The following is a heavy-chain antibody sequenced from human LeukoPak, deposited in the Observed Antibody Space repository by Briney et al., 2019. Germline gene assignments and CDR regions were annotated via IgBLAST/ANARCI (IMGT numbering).Heavy chain of an antibody. CDR1: GGSISSSSYY. D-gene: IGHD4-11*01. J-gene: IGHJ5*02. V-gene: IGHV4-39*07. CDR3: AREGKYSNRLDP. CDR2: IYYSGST. Sequence: PSETLSLTCTVSGGSISSSSYYWGWIRQPPGKGLEWIGSIYYSGSTYYNPSLKSRVTISVDTSKNQFSLKLSSVTAADTAVYYCAREGKYSNRLDPWGQGTLVTVSS.